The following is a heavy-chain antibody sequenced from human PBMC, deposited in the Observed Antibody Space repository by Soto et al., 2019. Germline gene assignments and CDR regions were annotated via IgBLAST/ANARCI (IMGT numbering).Heavy chain of an antibody. CDR2: ILYDGSDK. Sequence: QVQLVESGGGVVQPGRSLRLSCAASGFTFSNYGMHWVRQAPGKGLEWVAFILYDGSDKYFADSVKGRFTISRDNSKNTLDLQMNSLRAEDTAVYYCAKDRIVMIREVMNYYGMDVWGQGTTVTVSS. V-gene: IGHV3-30*18. J-gene: IGHJ6*02. CDR3: AKDRIVMIREVMNYYGMDV. D-gene: IGHD3-10*01. CDR1: GFTFSNYG.